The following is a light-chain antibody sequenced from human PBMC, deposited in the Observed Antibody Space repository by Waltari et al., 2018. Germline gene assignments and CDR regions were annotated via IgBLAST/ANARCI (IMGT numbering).Light chain of an antibody. Sequence: DIQMTQSPSSLSASVGDRVPLTCRASQTVTNSLNWYQQKPGKAPKLLIYTASTLHSGVPSRFSGSGYGTDFTLTISTLQPEDFATYYCQQSYDPPYTFGQGTKLESK. CDR1: QTVTNS. CDR3: QQSYDPPYT. CDR2: TAS. V-gene: IGKV1-39*01. J-gene: IGKJ2*01.